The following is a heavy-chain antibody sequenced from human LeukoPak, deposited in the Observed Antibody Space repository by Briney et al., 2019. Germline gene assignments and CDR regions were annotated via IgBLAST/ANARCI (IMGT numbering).Heavy chain of an antibody. CDR3: AGGGSYYFDY. J-gene: IGHJ4*02. Sequence: ASVKVSCKASGYTFTSYDINWVRQATGQGLEWMGWMNPNSGNTGYAQKFQGRVTMTRNTSISTAYMELNSLRAEDTAVYYCAGGGSYYFDYWGQGTLVTVSS. CDR2: MNPNSGNT. CDR1: GYTFTSYD. V-gene: IGHV1-8*01. D-gene: IGHD1-26*01.